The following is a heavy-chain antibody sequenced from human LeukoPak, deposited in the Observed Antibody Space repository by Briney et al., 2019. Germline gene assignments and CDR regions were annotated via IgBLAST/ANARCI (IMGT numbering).Heavy chain of an antibody. CDR2: IYYSGNT. CDR1: GGSISSSSYY. D-gene: IGHD3-9*01. CDR3: ARAPYYDILTGPRLKGNRYFDY. V-gene: IGHV4-39*07. Sequence: SETLSLTCTVSGGSISSSSYYWGWIRQPPGKGLEWIGSIYYSGNTYYNPSLKSRVTISVDTSKNQFSLKLSSVTAADTAVYYCARAPYYDILTGPRLKGNRYFDYWGQGTLVTVSS. J-gene: IGHJ4*02.